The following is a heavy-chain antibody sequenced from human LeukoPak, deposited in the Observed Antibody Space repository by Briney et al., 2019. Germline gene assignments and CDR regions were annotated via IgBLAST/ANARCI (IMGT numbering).Heavy chain of an antibody. CDR1: GFTFSSYG. V-gene: IGHV3-30*18. CDR3: AKDVGGYSYGYNPLYYYYYYMDV. D-gene: IGHD5-18*01. CDR2: ISYDGSNK. Sequence: QTGGSLRLSCAASGFTFSSYGMHWGRQAPGKGLEWVAGISYDGSNKYYADSVKGRFTISIENSKNTLYLTLNSLRAEDTAVYYCAKDVGGYSYGYNPLYYYYYYMDVWGKGTTVTVSS. J-gene: IGHJ6*03.